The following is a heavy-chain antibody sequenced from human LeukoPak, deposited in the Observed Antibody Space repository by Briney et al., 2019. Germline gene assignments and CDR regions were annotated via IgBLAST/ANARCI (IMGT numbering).Heavy chain of an antibody. CDR1: GGSISSYY. Sequence: SETLSLTCTVSGGSISSYYWSWIRQPPGKGLEWIGYIYYSGSTNYNPSLKSRVTISVDTSKNQFSLKLSSVTAADTAVYYCACGLWSGYYNYWGQGTLVTVSS. CDR2: IYYSGST. V-gene: IGHV4-59*01. D-gene: IGHD3-3*01. J-gene: IGHJ4*02. CDR3: ACGLWSGYYNY.